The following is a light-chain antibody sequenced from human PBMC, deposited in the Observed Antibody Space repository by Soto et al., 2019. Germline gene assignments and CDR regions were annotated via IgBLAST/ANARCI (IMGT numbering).Light chain of an antibody. CDR3: CSYAGRDTLYV. CDR2: DVS. V-gene: IGLV2-11*01. CDR1: STDVGGYNY. Sequence: QSALTQPRSVSGSPGQSVTISCTGTSTDVGGYNYVSWYQQHPGKVPKLMLYDVSKRPSGVPDRFSGSKSGNTASLTISGLQAEDEANYYCCSYAGRDTLYVFGSGTKVPVL. J-gene: IGLJ1*01.